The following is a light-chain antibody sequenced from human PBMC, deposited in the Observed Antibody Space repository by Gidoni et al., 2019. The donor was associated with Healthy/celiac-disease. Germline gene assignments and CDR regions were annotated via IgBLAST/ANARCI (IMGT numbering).Light chain of an antibody. J-gene: IGKJ1*01. V-gene: IGKV3-15*01. CDR2: GAS. CDR1: QRVSSN. CDR3: QQYNNWPPLT. Sequence: EIVMTQSPATLSVSPGDRATLSCRASQRVSSNLAWYQQKPGQAPRLLIYGASTRATGIPARFSGSGSGTEFTLTISSLQSEDFAVYYCQQYNNWPPLTFGQGTKVEIK.